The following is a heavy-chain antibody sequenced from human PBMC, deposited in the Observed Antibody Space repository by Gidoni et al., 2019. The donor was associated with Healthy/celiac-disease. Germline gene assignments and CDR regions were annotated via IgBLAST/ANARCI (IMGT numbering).Heavy chain of an antibody. CDR2: VKNKSDGGTI. V-gene: IGHV3-15*01. J-gene: IGHJ5*02. Sequence: VQLVESGGGLVKPGGSLRLSCAGAGFSFSDAWMRWVRQTPEKGLEWVGCVKNKSDGGTIDYAAPVKGRITISRVDSKNALYLQMNSLKTEDTALYYCSRPLVGGTAWGQGTLVTVSS. CDR1: GFSFSDAW. CDR3: SRPLVGGTA. D-gene: IGHD1-26*01.